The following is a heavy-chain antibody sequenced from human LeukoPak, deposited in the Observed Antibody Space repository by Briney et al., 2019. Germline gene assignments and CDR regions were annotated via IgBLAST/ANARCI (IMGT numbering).Heavy chain of an antibody. J-gene: IGHJ3*02. CDR3: ARVRPAYYYDSSGYYLPDGAFDI. V-gene: IGHV4-39*07. D-gene: IGHD3-22*01. CDR2: IYYSGST. Sequence: SETLSLTCSVSGGSISSGSYFWGWIRQPPGKGLEWIGSIYYSGSTYYNPSLKSRATISVDTSKNQFSLKLSSVTAADTAVYYCARVRPAYYYDSSGYYLPDGAFDIWGQGTMVTVSS. CDR1: GGSISSGSYF.